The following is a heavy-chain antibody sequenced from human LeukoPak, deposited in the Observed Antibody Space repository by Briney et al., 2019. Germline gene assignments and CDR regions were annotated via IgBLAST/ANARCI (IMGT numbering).Heavy chain of an antibody. CDR2: IYTSGST. D-gene: IGHD5-12*01. J-gene: IGHJ4*02. Sequence: PSETLSLTCTVSGGSISSGSYYWSWIRQPAGKGLEWIGRIYTSGSTNYNPSLKSRVTISVDTSKNQFSLKLSSVAAADTAVYYCAREFLGYAYHFDYWGQGTLVTVSS. CDR3: AREFLGYAYHFDY. V-gene: IGHV4-61*02. CDR1: GGSISSGSYY.